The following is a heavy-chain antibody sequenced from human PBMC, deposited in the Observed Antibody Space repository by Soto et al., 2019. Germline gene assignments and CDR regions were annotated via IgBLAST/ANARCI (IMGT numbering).Heavy chain of an antibody. J-gene: IGHJ4*02. Sequence: GGSLRLSCAASEFTFSNYAMHWVRQPPGKGLQWLAVISYDGNNKYYADSVEGRFTISRDNSKNTVYLQMNSLRLEDTAVCYCARGPSYSDSYFDDWGQGTLVTVAS. CDR3: ARGPSYSDSYFDD. CDR1: EFTFSNYA. D-gene: IGHD4-17*01. CDR2: ISYDGNNK. V-gene: IGHV3-30*03.